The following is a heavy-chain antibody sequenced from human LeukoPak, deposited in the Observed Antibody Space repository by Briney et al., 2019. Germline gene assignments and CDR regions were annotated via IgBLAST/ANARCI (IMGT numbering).Heavy chain of an antibody. J-gene: IGHJ4*02. Sequence: SETLSLTCTVSGASVSPYYWSWIRQPPGKGLEWIGYVFYTGSTTYNPSLKSRLTISVDTSKSQFSLKLNSVTTADTAVYYCARDLGPSRGFDYWGRGTLVTVSS. V-gene: IGHV4-59*02. D-gene: IGHD3-10*01. CDR3: ARDLGPSRGFDY. CDR1: GASVSPYY. CDR2: VFYTGST.